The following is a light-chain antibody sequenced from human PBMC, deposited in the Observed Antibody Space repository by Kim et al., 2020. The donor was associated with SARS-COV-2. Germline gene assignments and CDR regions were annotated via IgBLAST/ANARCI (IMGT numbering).Light chain of an antibody. CDR3: QQYDNLLT. V-gene: IGKV1-33*01. Sequence: SSSVGDRVTLTCQASQDISNYLNWDQQKPGKAPKLLIYDASNLETGVPSRFSGSGSGTDFTLTISSLQPEDIATYYCQQYDNLLTFGGGTKVDIK. J-gene: IGKJ4*01. CDR1: QDISNY. CDR2: DAS.